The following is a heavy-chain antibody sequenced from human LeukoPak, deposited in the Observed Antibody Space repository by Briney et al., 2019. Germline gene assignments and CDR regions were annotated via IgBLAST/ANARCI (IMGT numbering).Heavy chain of an antibody. CDR3: ASDNY. CDR1: GGSISTNSFH. V-gene: IGHV4-39*01. Sequence: PSETPSLTCTVSGGSISTNSFHWGWIRQPPGKGLEWIGSLHYSGDTYYSPSLQSRVTISGDTSKNQFSLKLTSVTAADTAFYYCASDNYWGQGTLVTVSS. J-gene: IGHJ4*02. D-gene: IGHD3-9*01. CDR2: LHYSGDT.